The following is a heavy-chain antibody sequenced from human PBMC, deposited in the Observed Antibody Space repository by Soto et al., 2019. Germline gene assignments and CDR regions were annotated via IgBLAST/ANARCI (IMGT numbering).Heavy chain of an antibody. CDR3: ARHRKPYDYIWGSYISAPPPTGWDY. J-gene: IGHJ4*02. V-gene: IGHV4-39*01. Sequence: SETLSLTCTVSGGSISSSSYYWGWIRQPPGKGLEWIGSIYYSGSTYYNPSLKSRVTISVDTSKNQFSLKLSSVTAADTAVYYCARHRKPYDYIWGSYISAPPPTGWDYWGQGTLVTVSS. D-gene: IGHD3-16*01. CDR1: GGSISSSSYY. CDR2: IYYSGST.